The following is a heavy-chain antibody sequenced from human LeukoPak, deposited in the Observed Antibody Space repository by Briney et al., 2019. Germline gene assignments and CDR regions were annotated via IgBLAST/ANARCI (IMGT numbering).Heavy chain of an antibody. CDR2: IYYSGST. D-gene: IGHD3/OR15-3a*01. V-gene: IGHV4-39*07. Sequence: PSETLSLTCTVSGGSISSSSHYWGWIRQPPGKGLEWIGSIYYSGSTYYNPSLKSRVTISVDASKNQFSLKLSSVTAADTAVYYCATERDSHWTFDSWGQGTLVTVSS. CDR1: GGSISSSSHY. CDR3: ATERDSHWTFDS. J-gene: IGHJ4*02.